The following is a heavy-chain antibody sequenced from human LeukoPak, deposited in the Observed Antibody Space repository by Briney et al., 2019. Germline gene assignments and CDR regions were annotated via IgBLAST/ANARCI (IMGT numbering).Heavy chain of an antibody. D-gene: IGHD3-10*01. V-gene: IGHV1-2*02. Sequence: GASVKVSCKASGYTFTGYYMHWVRQAPGQGLEWMGWINPNSGGTNYAQKFQGRVTMTRDTSISTACMELSRLRSDDTAVYYCARSIRGAPRGIDYWGQGTLVTVSS. CDR2: INPNSGGT. J-gene: IGHJ4*02. CDR3: ARSIRGAPRGIDY. CDR1: GYTFTGYY.